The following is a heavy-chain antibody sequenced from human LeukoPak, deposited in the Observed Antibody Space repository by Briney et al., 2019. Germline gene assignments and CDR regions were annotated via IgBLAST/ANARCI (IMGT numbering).Heavy chain of an antibody. V-gene: IGHV3-30*18. J-gene: IGHJ4*02. Sequence: GGSLRLSCVASGFTFSAYGMHWVRQAPGKGLEWVAVISDDGSNKYYVDSVKGRFTISRDNSKNTLYLQMNSLRAEDTAVYYCAKYRLQSSYWGQGTLVTVSS. CDR3: AKYRLQSSY. CDR1: GFTFSAYG. D-gene: IGHD5-24*01. CDR2: ISDDGSNK.